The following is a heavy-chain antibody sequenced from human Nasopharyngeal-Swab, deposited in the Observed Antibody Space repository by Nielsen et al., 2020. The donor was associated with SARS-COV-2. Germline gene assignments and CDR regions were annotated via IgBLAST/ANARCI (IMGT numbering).Heavy chain of an antibody. Sequence: SRQCPGKGLEWIGYIYYSGSTNYNPSLKSRVTISVDTSKNQFSLKLSSVTAADTAVYYCARGGSGWSTTFDYWGQGTLVTVSS. D-gene: IGHD6-19*01. J-gene: IGHJ4*02. CDR3: ARGGSGWSTTFDY. V-gene: IGHV4-59*13. CDR2: IYYSGST.